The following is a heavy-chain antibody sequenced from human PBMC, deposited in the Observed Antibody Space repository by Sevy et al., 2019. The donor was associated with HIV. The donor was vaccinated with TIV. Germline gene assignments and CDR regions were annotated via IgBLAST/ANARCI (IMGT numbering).Heavy chain of an antibody. CDR1: GGSISSSSYY. V-gene: IGHV4-39*01. CDR3: ARRGGYDSHIDP. J-gene: IGHJ5*02. Sequence: SETLSLTCTVSGGSISSSSYYWGWIRQPPGKGLEWIGSIYYSGSTYYNPSLMSRVTISVDTSKNQFSLKLSSVTAADTAVYYCARRGGYDSHIDPRGQGTLVTVSS. D-gene: IGHD5-12*01. CDR2: IYYSGST.